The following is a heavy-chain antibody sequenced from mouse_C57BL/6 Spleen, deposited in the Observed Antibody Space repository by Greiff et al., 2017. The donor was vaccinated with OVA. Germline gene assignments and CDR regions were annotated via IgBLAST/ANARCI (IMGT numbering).Heavy chain of an antibody. J-gene: IGHJ3*01. CDR1: GFTFSSYG. CDR2: ISSGGSYT. CDR3: ARRSSGLAWFAY. Sequence: EVHLVESEGDLVKPGGSLKLSCAASGFTFSSYGMSWVRQTPDKRLEWVATISSGGSYTYYPDSVKGRFTISRDNAKNTLYLQMSSLKSEDTAMYYCARRSSGLAWFAYWGQGTLVTVSA. D-gene: IGHD3-2*02. V-gene: IGHV5-6*01.